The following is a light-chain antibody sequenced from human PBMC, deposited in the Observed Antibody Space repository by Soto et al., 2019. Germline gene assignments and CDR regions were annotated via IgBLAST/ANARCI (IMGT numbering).Light chain of an antibody. CDR1: QSVSSSY. CDR3: QQFSSYPLT. CDR2: DAS. J-gene: IGKJ4*01. V-gene: IGKV3-20*01. Sequence: ETGLPVCPGTLSLSPGVRGPPSCGASQSVSSSYLAWYQQKPGQAPRLLIYDASSRATGIPDRFSGGGSGTDFTLTISRLEPEDFAVYYCQQFSSYPLTFGGGTKVDIK.